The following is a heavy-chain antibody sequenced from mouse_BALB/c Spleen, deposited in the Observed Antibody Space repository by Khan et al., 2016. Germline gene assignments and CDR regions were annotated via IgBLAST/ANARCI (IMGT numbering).Heavy chain of an antibody. CDR2: INTHSGVP. J-gene: IGHJ4*01. CDR3: ARQHYSYDENYAMDY. V-gene: IGHV9-4*02. Sequence: QIQLVQSGPELKKPGETVRISCKATGYTFTTAGMQWVQKMPGKGLKWIGWINTHSGVPKYAEDFKGRFAFSLETSASTAYLQISNLKNEDTATYFCARQHYSYDENYAMDYWGQGTSVTVSS. D-gene: IGHD2-12*01. CDR1: GYTFTTAG.